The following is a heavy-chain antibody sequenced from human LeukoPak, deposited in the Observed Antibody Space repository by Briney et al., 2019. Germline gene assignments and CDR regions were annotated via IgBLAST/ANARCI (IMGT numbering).Heavy chain of an antibody. J-gene: IGHJ4*02. D-gene: IGHD6-13*01. CDR1: GYTFTDYY. Sequence: ASVKVSCKASGYTFTDYYMHWVRQAPGQGLEWVGWINPNSGGPKYAQKFQGRVTMTRDTSISTAYMELSSLRSDDTAVYFCARSGISWTFPFDKWGQGTLVTVSS. V-gene: IGHV1-2*02. CDR2: INPNSGGP. CDR3: ARSGISWTFPFDK.